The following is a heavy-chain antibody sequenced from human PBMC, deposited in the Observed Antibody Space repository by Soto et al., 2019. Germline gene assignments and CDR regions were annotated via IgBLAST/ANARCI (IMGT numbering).Heavy chain of an antibody. Sequence: NPSETLSLTCTVSGGSISSGDYYWSWIRQPPGKGLEWIGYIYYSGSTYYNPSLKSRVTISVDTSKNQFSLKLSSVTAADTAVYYCARDYYGSGSMDYWGQGTLVTVSS. V-gene: IGHV4-30-4*01. D-gene: IGHD3-10*01. CDR1: GGSISSGDYY. CDR3: ARDYYGSGSMDY. J-gene: IGHJ4*02. CDR2: IYYSGST.